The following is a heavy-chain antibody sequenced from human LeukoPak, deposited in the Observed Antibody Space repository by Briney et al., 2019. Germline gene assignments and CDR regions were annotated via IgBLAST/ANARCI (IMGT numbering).Heavy chain of an antibody. CDR3: AGVKVAGTRSFDY. CDR2: INDVGSDS. CDR1: GFTFSAYW. D-gene: IGHD6-19*01. V-gene: IGHV3-74*01. Sequence: GGSLRLSGAASGFTFSAYWMHWVRQAPGKGLVWVGRINDVGSDSTYVDSVKGRFTISRDNAKNTLYLQMNNLRAEDTAVYYCAGVKVAGTRSFDYWGQGTLATVSS. J-gene: IGHJ4*02.